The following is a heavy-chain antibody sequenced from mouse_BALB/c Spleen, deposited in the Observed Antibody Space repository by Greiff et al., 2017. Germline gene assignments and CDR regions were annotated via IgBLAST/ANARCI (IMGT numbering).Heavy chain of an antibody. Sequence: EVQLQESGPSLVKPSQTLSLTCSVTGDSITSGYWNWIRKFPGNKLEYMGYISYSGSTYYNPSLKSRISITRDTSKNQYYLQLNSVTTEDTATYYCARYYYGSLWYFDVWGAGTTVTVSS. CDR1: GDSITSGY. CDR2: ISYSGST. J-gene: IGHJ1*01. CDR3: ARYYYGSLWYFDV. D-gene: IGHD1-1*01. V-gene: IGHV3-8*02.